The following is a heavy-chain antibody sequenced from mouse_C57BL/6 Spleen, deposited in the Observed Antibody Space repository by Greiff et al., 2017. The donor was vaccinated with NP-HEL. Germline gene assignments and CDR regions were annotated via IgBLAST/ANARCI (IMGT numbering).Heavy chain of an antibody. CDR1: GFTFSDYG. Sequence: EVQVVESGGGLVKPGGSLKLSCAASGFTFSDYGMHWVRQAPEKGLEWVAYISSGSSTIYYADTVKGRVTISRDNTKNTLFLQMTCLRSGDTAMYYCARPDDYRYAMYYRGQGTSVTVSS. D-gene: IGHD2-4*01. CDR2: ISSGSSTI. V-gene: IGHV5-17*01. J-gene: IGHJ4*01. CDR3: ARPDDYRYAMYY.